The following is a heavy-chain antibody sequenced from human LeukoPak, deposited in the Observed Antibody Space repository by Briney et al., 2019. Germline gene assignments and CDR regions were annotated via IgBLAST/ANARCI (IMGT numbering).Heavy chain of an antibody. V-gene: IGHV3-23*01. CDR1: GFTFSSYA. J-gene: IGHJ4*02. CDR3: AKVSQLLYYFDY. CDR2: ISGSGGST. D-gene: IGHD2-2*01. Sequence: GGSLRLSCAASGFTFSSYAMSWVRQAPGKGLEWVSAISGSGGSTYYADSVKGRFTISRDNSKNTLYLQMNSLRAEDTAVHYCAKVSQLLYYFDYWGQGTLVTVSS.